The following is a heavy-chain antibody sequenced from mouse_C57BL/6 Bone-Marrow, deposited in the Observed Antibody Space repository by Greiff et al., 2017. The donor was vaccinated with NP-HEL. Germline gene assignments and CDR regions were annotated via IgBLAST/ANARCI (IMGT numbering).Heavy chain of an antibody. CDR2: ISDGGSYT. CDR1: GFTFSSYA. CDR3: ARDKSKVLAY. J-gene: IGHJ3*01. V-gene: IGHV5-4*01. Sequence: VQVVESGGGLVKPGGSLKLSCAASGFTFSSYAMSWVRQTPEKRLEWVATISDGGSYTYYPDNVKGRFTISRDNAKNNLYLQMSHLKSEDTAMYYCARDKSKVLAYWGQGTLVTVSA. D-gene: IGHD2-5*01.